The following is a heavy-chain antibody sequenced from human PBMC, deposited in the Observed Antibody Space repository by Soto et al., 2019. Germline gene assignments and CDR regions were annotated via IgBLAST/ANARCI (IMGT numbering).Heavy chain of an antibody. CDR1: GFSLSTSGVG. Sequence: SGPTLVKPTQTLTLTCTFSGFSLSTSGVGVGWIRQPPGKALEWLALIYWDDDKRYSPSLKSRLTITKDTSKNQVVLTMTNMDPVDTATYYCAHRRMVAAAAVNWFDPWGQGTLVTVSS. V-gene: IGHV2-5*02. CDR2: IYWDDDK. J-gene: IGHJ5*02. D-gene: IGHD6-13*01. CDR3: AHRRMVAAAAVNWFDP.